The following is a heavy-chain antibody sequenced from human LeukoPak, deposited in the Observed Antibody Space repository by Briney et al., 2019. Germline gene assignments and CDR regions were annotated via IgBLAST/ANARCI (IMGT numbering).Heavy chain of an antibody. CDR2: ISSSGSTI. V-gene: IGHV3-48*03. Sequence: GGFLRLSCAASGFTFSSYEMNWVRQAPGKGLEGVSYISSSGSTIYYADSVKGRFTISRDNAKNSLYLQMNSLRAEDTAVYYCARDGYYYYMDVWGKGTTVTVSS. CDR1: GFTFSSYE. J-gene: IGHJ6*03. CDR3: ARDGYYYYMDV.